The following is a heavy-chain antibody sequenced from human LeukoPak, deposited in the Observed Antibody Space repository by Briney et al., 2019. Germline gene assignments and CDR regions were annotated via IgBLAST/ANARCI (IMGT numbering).Heavy chain of an antibody. J-gene: IGHJ5*02. D-gene: IGHD5-18*01. V-gene: IGHV1-69*01. Sequence: VKVSCKASGGTFNNCAINWVRQAPGQGLEWMGGIIPIFGSSNYAQKFQGRVTITADESTTTAYMELSSLRSEDTAVYYCARVTHTELSTWFDPWGQGTLVTVSS. CDR3: ARVTHTELSTWFDP. CDR1: GGTFNNCA. CDR2: IIPIFGSS.